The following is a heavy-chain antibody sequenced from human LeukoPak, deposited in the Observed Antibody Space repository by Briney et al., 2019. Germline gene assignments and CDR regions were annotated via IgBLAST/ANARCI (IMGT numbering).Heavy chain of an antibody. J-gene: IGHJ4*02. Sequence: PRASVKVSCKASGYTFTSYYMHWVRQAPGQGLEWMGIINPSGGSTSYAQKFQGRVTMTRDTSTSTVYMELSSLRSEDTAVYYCARDLHSLWFGESPQGFDYWGQGTLVTVSS. V-gene: IGHV1-46*01. D-gene: IGHD3-10*01. CDR2: INPSGGST. CDR1: GYTFTSYY. CDR3: ARDLHSLWFGESPQGFDY.